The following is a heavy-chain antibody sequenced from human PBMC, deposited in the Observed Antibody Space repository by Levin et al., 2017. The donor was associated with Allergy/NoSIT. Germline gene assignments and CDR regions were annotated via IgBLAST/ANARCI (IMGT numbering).Heavy chain of an antibody. D-gene: IGHD1-1*01. CDR3: VKLQLERLWAPFEY. CDR1: GFTVSNNY. V-gene: IGHV3-66*02. J-gene: IGHJ4*02. Sequence: PGGSLRLSCGVSGFTVSNNYMTWVRQAPGKGLEWVSVIYSGGSPHYADSVKGRFTISRDNSKNTLYLQMNSLRAEDTAVYYCVKLQLERLWAPFEYWGQGTLVTVSS. CDR2: IYSGGSP.